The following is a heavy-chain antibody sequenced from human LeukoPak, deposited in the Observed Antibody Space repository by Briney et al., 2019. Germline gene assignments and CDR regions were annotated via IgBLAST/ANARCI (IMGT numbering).Heavy chain of an antibody. CDR3: ARDMASGYCSGGSCYKSGYYYYYYMDV. CDR2: ISSSSSYI. CDR1: GFTFSSYS. Sequence: GGSLTLFCAASGFTFSSYSMNWLRQAPGKGREWVSSISSSSSYIFYADSVKGRFTISRDNDKNSLYLQLDSLRAEDTAVYYCARDMASGYCSGGSCYKSGYYYYYYMDVWGQGTTVTVSS. J-gene: IGHJ6*03. D-gene: IGHD2-15*01. V-gene: IGHV3-21*01.